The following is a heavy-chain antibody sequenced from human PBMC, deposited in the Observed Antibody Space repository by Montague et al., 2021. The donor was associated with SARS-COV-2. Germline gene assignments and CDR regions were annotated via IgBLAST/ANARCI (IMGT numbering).Heavy chain of an antibody. D-gene: IGHD6-13*01. CDR3: AGAFGSSFDF. Sequence: SETLSLTCTVSFGSVKNYFGSWIRQPAGKGLEWIGRIYVTGGTKYTPSLTSRVTMSLDTSKNQFSLKLRSVTAADTAIYYCAGAFGSSFDFWGQGILVAVSS. V-gene: IGHV4-4*07. CDR1: FGSVKNYF. J-gene: IGHJ4*02. CDR2: IYVTGGT.